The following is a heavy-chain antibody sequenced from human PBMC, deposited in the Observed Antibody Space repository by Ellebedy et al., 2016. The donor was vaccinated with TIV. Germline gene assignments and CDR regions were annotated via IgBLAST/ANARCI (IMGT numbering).Heavy chain of an antibody. CDR1: GLTFSTSW. J-gene: IGHJ4*02. D-gene: IGHD1-1*01. CDR3: TKDGSGTMNF. CDR2: MNGDGNER. V-gene: IGHV3-7*01. Sequence: PGGSLRLSCEVSGLTFSTSWMSWVRQAPGQGLEWVANMNGDGNERYYVDSVEGRFTISRDNTRNSLYLQMNSLRADDTAVYYCTKDGSGTMNFWGQGTLVTVSS.